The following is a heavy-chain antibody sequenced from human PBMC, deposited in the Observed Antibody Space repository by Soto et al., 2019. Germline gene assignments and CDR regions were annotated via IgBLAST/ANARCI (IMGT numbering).Heavy chain of an antibody. CDR2: TFSGGNT. CDR1: GFSISSNY. Sequence: ELQLVETGGGLIQTGGSLRLSCAASGFSISSNYIAWVRQPPGKGLEWVSTTFSGGNTEYAASVKGRCSISRENYKNTLYLQMDNLRVEDTPVYYCARKPPSAIQGWAFGMDFWGQGTTVSVSS. D-gene: IGHD2-21*01. CDR3: ARKPPSAIQGWAFGMDF. J-gene: IGHJ6*02. V-gene: IGHV3-53*02.